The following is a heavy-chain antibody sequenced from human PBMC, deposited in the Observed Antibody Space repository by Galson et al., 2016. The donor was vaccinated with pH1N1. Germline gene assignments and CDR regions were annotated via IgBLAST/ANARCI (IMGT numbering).Heavy chain of an antibody. CDR1: RFSLSTSGMR. Sequence: PALVKPTQTLTLTCTFSRFSLSTSGMRVSWIRQPPGKALEWLARIEWDDDKFYSTSLKTRLSISKDTSKNQVVLTMTNMDPEDTATYYCGRNPAFVGGAIAIWGRGTLVTVSS. J-gene: IGHJ3*02. V-gene: IGHV2-70*04. CDR3: GRNPAFVGGAIAI. D-gene: IGHD2-15*01. CDR2: IEWDDDK.